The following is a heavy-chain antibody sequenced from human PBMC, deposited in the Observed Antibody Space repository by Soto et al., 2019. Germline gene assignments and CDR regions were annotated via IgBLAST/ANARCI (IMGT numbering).Heavy chain of an antibody. D-gene: IGHD3-16*01. CDR3: AHTWGLPFDY. J-gene: IGHJ4*02. CDR1: GFSLRTTGVG. CDR2: IYWNDDK. Sequence: QITLKESGPTLVKPTQTLTLTCSYSGFSLRTTGVGVGWIRQPPGKPLEWLGIIYWNDDKGYSPSLESRFTLTSDISKSQVVLTMTNMEPVDTATYYCAHTWGLPFDYWGQGTLVIVSS. V-gene: IGHV2-5*01.